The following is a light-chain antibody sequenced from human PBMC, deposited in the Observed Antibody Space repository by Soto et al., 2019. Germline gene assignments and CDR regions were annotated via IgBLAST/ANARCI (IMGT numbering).Light chain of an antibody. J-gene: IGKJ5*01. V-gene: IGKV3-20*01. CDR3: QQYGSSPTIT. CDR1: QSVSSSY. CDR2: GAS. Sequence: EIVLTQSPGTLSLSPGERATLSCRASQSVSSSYLAWYQQKPGQAPRLLIYGASRRATGIPDRFSGSGSGTDFTLTISRLEPEDFAMYHCQQYGSSPTITFGQGTRLEIK.